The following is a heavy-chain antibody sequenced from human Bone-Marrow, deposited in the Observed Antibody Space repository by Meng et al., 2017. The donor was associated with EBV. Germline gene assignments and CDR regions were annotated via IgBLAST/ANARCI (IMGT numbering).Heavy chain of an antibody. D-gene: IGHD6-19*01. CDR3: AHRLSSGWYDY. Sequence: QITLKESGPTLVKPTQTLTLTFSFSGFSLSTDGEGVGWIRQPPGKALEWLALIYWDDDKRYSPSLESRLTITKDTSKNQVVLTMTNMDPVDTATYYCAHRLSSGWYDYWGQGTLVTVSS. J-gene: IGHJ4*02. V-gene: IGHV2-5*02. CDR2: IYWDDDK. CDR1: GFSLSTDGEG.